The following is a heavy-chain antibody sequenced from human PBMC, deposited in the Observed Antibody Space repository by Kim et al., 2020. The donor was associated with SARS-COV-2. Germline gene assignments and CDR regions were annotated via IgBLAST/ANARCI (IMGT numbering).Heavy chain of an antibody. CDR2: IYYSGST. D-gene: IGHD3-3*01. V-gene: IGHV4-39*01. J-gene: IGHJ4*02. CDR1: GGSISSSSYY. Sequence: SETLSLTCTVSGGSISSSSYYWGWIRQPPGKGLEWIGSIYYSGSTYYNPSLKSRVTISVDTSKNQFSLKLSSVTAADTAVYYCARLYDFWSGYYPRNPDYWGQGTLVTVSS. CDR3: ARLYDFWSGYYPRNPDY.